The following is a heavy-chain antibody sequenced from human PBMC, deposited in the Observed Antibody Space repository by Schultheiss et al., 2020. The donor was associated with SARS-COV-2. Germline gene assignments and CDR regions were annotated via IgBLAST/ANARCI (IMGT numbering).Heavy chain of an antibody. CDR2: INPNSGGT. D-gene: IGHD6-13*01. Sequence: ASVKVSCKASGYTFTGYYMHWVRQAPGQGLEWMGWINPNSGGTNYAQKFQGWVTMTRDTSISTAYMELSSLRSEDTAVYYCARDRSSSLSNWFDPWGQGTLVTVSS. CDR1: GYTFTGYY. V-gene: IGHV1-2*04. CDR3: ARDRSSSLSNWFDP. J-gene: IGHJ5*02.